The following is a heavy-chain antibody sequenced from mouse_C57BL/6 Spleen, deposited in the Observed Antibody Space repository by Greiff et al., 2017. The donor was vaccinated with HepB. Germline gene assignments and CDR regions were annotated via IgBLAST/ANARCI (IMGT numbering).Heavy chain of an antibody. J-gene: IGHJ2*01. CDR3: AREGDSSGYVDY. D-gene: IGHD3-2*02. CDR2: IHPNSGST. Sequence: QVQLQQSGAELVKPGASVKLSCKASGYTFTSYWMHWVKQRPGQGLEWIGMIHPNSGSTNYNEKFKSKATLTVDKSSSTAYMQLSSLTSEDSAVYYCAREGDSSGYVDYWGQGTTLTVSS. CDR1: GYTFTSYW. V-gene: IGHV1-64*01.